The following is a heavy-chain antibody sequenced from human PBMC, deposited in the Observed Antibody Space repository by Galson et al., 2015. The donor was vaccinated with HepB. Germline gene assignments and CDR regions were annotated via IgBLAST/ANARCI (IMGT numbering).Heavy chain of an antibody. CDR1: GYTFTSYA. J-gene: IGHJ5*02. Sequence: SLKVSCKASGYTFTSYAMHWVRQAPGQRLEWMGWINAGNGNTKYSQKFQGRVTITRDTSASTAYMELSSLRSEDTAVYYCARDRSIAAAGIFWFDPWGQGTLVTVSS. D-gene: IGHD6-13*01. V-gene: IGHV1-3*01. CDR2: INAGNGNT. CDR3: ARDRSIAAAGIFWFDP.